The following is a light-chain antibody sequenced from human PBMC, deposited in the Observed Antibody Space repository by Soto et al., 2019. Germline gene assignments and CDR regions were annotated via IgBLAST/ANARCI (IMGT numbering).Light chain of an antibody. Sequence: EIVLTQSPTTLSLPPGERATLSCRASQSVSSYFAWYQQKPGQAPRLLIYDASTRAAGIPARFSGSGSGTDFTLTISSLEPEDFAVYYCQQRSDWPLTFGGGTKVEIK. CDR2: DAS. CDR3: QQRSDWPLT. V-gene: IGKV3-11*01. J-gene: IGKJ4*01. CDR1: QSVSSY.